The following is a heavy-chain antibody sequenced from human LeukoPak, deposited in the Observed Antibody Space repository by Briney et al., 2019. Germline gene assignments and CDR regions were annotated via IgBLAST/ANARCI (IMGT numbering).Heavy chain of an antibody. J-gene: IGHJ5*02. CDR3: ARVVGGKSLPNWFDP. V-gene: IGHV4-39*07. D-gene: IGHD4-11*01. CDR2: IYYSGST. CDR1: GGSISSSYS. Sequence: SETLSLTCTVSGGSISSSYSWGWIRQPPGKGLEWIGNIYYSGSTNYNPSLKSRVTISVDTSKNQFSLKLSSVTAADTAVYYCARVVGGKSLPNWFDPWGQGTLVTVSS.